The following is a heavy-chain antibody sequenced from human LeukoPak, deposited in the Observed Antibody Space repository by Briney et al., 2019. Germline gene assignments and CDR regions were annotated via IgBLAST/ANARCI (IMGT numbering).Heavy chain of an antibody. J-gene: IGHJ4*02. V-gene: IGHV1-2*02. D-gene: IGHD1-26*01. CDR1: GYTFTGYY. CDR3: ASPRGDSGSYY. CDR2: INRNSGGT. Sequence: ASVKVSSKASGYTFTGYYMHWVRQAPGQGLEWMGWINRNSGGTNYAQKFQGRVTMTRDTSISTAYMELSRLRSDDTAVYYCASPRGDSGSYYWGQGTLVTVSS.